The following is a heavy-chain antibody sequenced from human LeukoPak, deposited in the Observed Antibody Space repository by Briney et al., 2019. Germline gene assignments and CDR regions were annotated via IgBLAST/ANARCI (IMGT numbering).Heavy chain of an antibody. D-gene: IGHD2-2*01. CDR2: IIPIFGTA. CDR1: GGTFSSYA. V-gene: IGHV1-69*01. Sequence: SVKVSCKASGGTFSSYAISWVRRAPGQGLEWMGGIIPIFGTANYAQKFQGRVTITADESTSTAYMELSSLRSEDTAVYYCAREGRCSSTSCYSGGDDWFDPWGQGTLVTVSS. CDR3: AREGRCSSTSCYSGGDDWFDP. J-gene: IGHJ5*02.